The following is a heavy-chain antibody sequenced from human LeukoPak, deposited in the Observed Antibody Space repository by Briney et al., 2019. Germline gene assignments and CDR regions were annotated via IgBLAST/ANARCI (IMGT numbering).Heavy chain of an antibody. CDR1: GFTFSSYW. J-gene: IGHJ5*02. D-gene: IGHD3-22*01. Sequence: PGGSLRLSCAASGFTFSSYWMSWVRQAPGKGLEWVANIKQDGSEKYYVDSVKGRFTISRDNYKNTLYLQMNSLRAEDTAVYYCAKVDYYDSSGNYPNWFDPWGQGTLVTVSS. CDR3: AKVDYYDSSGNYPNWFDP. V-gene: IGHV3-7*03. CDR2: IKQDGSEK.